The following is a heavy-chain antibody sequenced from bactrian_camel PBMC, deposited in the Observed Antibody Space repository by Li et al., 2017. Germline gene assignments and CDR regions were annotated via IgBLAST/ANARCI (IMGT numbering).Heavy chain of an antibody. J-gene: IGHJ4*01. V-gene: IGHV3S54*01. D-gene: IGHD7*01. Sequence: HVQLVESGGGAVQTGGSLKLSCAVSGYLYAQYCMGWFRQSPGNQREGIAAIYTGGGDEHYAESVKGRFTISKDSAKNTLYLQMNSLKPEDTAMYYCAAESLCIWLHTYKNWGQGTQVTVS. CDR2: IYTGGGDE. CDR3: AAESLCIWLHTYKN. CDR1: GYLYAQYC.